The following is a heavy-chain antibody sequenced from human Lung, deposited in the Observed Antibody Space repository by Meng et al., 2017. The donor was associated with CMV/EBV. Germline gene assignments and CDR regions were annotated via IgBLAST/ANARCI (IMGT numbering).Heavy chain of an antibody. V-gene: IGHV3-7*01. CDR3: ARDTGYDDAFDI. CDR1: GFTFSSYW. CDR2: IKQDGSEK. Sequence: GEXXKISCAASGFTFSSYWMSWVRQAPGKGLEWVVNIKQDGSEKYYVDSVKGRFTISRDNAKNSLYLQMNSLRAEDTAVYYCARDTGYDDAFDIWGQGTMVTVSS. J-gene: IGHJ3*02. D-gene: IGHD5-12*01.